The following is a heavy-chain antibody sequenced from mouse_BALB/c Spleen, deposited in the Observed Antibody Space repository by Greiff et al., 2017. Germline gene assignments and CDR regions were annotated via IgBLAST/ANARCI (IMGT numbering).Heavy chain of an antibody. J-gene: IGHJ1*01. D-gene: IGHD2-1*01. CDR2: IWGDGST. CDR3: ARDVGNYGWYFDV. Sequence: VKLQESGPGLVAPSQSLSITCTVSGFSLTGYGVNWVRQPPGKGLEWLGMIWGDGSTDYNSALKSRLSISKDNSKSQVFLKMNSLQTDDTARYYCARDVGNYGWYFDVWGAGTTVTVSS. CDR1: GFSLTGYG. V-gene: IGHV2-6-7*01.